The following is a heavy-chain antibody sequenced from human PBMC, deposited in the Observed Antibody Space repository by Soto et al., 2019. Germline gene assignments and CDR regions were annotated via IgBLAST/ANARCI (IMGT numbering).Heavy chain of an antibody. CDR3: AKNILYGSGSYRYYYYGMDV. Sequence: PGGSLRLCCAASGFTFSSYGMHWVRQAPGKGLEWVAVISYDGSNKYYADSVKGRFTISRDNSKNTLYLQMNSLRAEDTAVYYYAKNILYGSGSYRYYYYGMDVWGQGTTVTVSS. CDR2: ISYDGSNK. J-gene: IGHJ6*02. D-gene: IGHD3-10*01. CDR1: GFTFSSYG. V-gene: IGHV3-30*18.